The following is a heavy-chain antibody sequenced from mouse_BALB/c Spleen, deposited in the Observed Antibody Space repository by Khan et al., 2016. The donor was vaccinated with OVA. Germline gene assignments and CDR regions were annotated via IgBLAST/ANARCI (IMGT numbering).Heavy chain of an antibody. CDR1: GFSLSRYN. J-gene: IGHJ4*01. D-gene: IGHD2-14*01. Sequence: QVQLQQPGPGLVAPSQSLSITCTVSGFSLSRYNIHWVRQPPGKGLEWLGMIWGGGGTDYNSTLKSRLSIRKDNSKSQVLLKMNSLQTDDTAMYYGARAYYRYDGYYAMDYWGQGTSVTVSS. CDR2: IWGGGGT. CDR3: ARAYYRYDGYYAMDY. V-gene: IGHV2-6-4*01.